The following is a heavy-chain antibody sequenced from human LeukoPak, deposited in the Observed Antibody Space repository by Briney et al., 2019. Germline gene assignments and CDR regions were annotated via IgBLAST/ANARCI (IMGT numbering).Heavy chain of an antibody. Sequence: GGSLRLSCAASGFTFSSYAMSWVRQAPGKGLEWVSVISGSGGSTYYADSVKGRFTISRDNSKNTLYLQMNSLRGEDTAVYYCAKDDVTSGSLYYFDYWGQGTLVTVSS. D-gene: IGHD1-26*01. V-gene: IGHV3-23*01. CDR3: AKDDVTSGSLYYFDY. CDR2: ISGSGGST. J-gene: IGHJ4*02. CDR1: GFTFSSYA.